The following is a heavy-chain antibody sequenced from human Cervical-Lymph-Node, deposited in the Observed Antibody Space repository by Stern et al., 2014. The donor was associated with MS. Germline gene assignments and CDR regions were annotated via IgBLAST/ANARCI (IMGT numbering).Heavy chain of an antibody. Sequence: VQLVESGGDVVQPGRSLRVSCVGSGFNLSSYAMHWVRQSPGKGLEWLAVVSSDGSKTYYADSVQGRFIISRDNSKNTLYLQMQSLRLEDTAIYCCTRDLLWFGEFNLGGMDVWGQGTTVIVSS. CDR2: VSSDGSKT. CDR1: GFNLSSYA. CDR3: TRDLLWFGEFNLGGMDV. D-gene: IGHD3-10*01. V-gene: IGHV3-30*04. J-gene: IGHJ6*02.